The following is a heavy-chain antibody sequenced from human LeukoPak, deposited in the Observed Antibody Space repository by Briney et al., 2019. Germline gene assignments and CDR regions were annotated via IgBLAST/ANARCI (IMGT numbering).Heavy chain of an antibody. CDR1: GFTFSDHY. Sequence: PGGSLRLSCAASGFTFSDHYMTWIRQAPGKGLEWVGFIRSKAYGGTTKNAASVKGRFTISRDDSRSIAYLQMNSLKTEDTAVYYCTRRYNYDSSGYYYVRDAFDIWGQGTMVTVSS. CDR3: TRRYNYDSSGYYYVRDAFDI. V-gene: IGHV3-49*03. CDR2: IRSKAYGGTT. J-gene: IGHJ3*02. D-gene: IGHD3-22*01.